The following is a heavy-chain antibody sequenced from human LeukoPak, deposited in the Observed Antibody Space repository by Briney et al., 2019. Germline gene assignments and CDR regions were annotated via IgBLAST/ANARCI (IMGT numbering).Heavy chain of an antibody. CDR2: ISAYNGNR. D-gene: IGHD5-24*01. V-gene: IGHV1-18*01. J-gene: IGHJ4*02. Sequence: ASVKVSCKASGYTFSSYGISWVRQAPGQGLEWMGWISAYNGNRDYAQKLQGRVTMTTDTSTSTAYMELRSLRSDDTAVYYCARKGRDGHNRYDNWGQGTLVTVSS. CDR1: GYTFSSYG. CDR3: ARKGRDGHNRYDN.